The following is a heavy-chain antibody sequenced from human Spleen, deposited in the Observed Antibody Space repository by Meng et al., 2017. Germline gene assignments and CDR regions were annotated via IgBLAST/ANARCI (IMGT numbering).Heavy chain of an antibody. CDR1: GYTFTGYY. J-gene: IGHJ4*02. D-gene: IGHD3-3*01. CDR2: INPNSGGT. V-gene: IGHV1-2*06. Sequence: ASVKVSCKASGYTFTGYYMHWVRQAPGQGLEWMGRINPNSGGTNYAQKFQGRVTMTRDTSTSTAYMELRSLRSDDTAVYYCARTGITIFGVVIPFDYWGQGTLVTVSS. CDR3: ARTGITIFGVVIPFDY.